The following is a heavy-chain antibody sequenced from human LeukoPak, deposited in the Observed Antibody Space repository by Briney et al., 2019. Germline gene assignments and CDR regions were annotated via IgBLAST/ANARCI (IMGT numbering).Heavy chain of an antibody. J-gene: IGHJ4*02. CDR3: ARVENYGDHVEDY. D-gene: IGHD4-17*01. CDR2: SNYIGST. CDR1: GGSNSSYF. Sequence: SETLSLTCSVSGGSNSSYFWTWLRQPPGKGLEWIGYSNYIGSTNYNPSLRSRVTISVDTPKNQFSLKLSSVTAADTAVYYCARVENYGDHVEDYWGQGTLVTVSS. V-gene: IGHV4-59*01.